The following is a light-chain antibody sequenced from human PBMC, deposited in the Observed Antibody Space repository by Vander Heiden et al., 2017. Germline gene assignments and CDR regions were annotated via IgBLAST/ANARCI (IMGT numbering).Light chain of an antibody. CDR2: STN. Sequence: QTVVTQEPSFSVSPGGTVTPTCGLSSGSVSTSYFPSWYQQTPGQAPRTLIYSTNTRSSGVPDRFSGSILGNKAALTITGAQADDESDDYCVLYMGSGMWVFGGGTKLTVL. CDR1: SGSVSTSYF. V-gene: IGLV8-61*01. CDR3: VLYMGSGMWV. J-gene: IGLJ3*02.